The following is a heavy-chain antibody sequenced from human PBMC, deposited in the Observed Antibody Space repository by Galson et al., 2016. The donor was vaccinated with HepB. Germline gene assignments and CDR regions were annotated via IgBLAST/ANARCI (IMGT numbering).Heavy chain of an antibody. CDR2: IYYSGST. Sequence: SETLSLTCTVSGGSISSNTYYWGWIRQPPGKGLEWIGSIYYSGSTYYNPSLKSRVTISVDTSKKQFSLKRSSVTAADTAVYYCAGPGFGLILYGFDPWGQGTLVTVSS. J-gene: IGHJ5*02. CDR1: GGSISSNTYY. CDR3: AGPGFGLILYGFDP. D-gene: IGHD2-8*01. V-gene: IGHV4-39*01.